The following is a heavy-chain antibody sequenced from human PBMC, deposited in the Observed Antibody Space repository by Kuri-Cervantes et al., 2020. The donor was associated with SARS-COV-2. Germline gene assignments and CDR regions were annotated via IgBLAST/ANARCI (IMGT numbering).Heavy chain of an antibody. V-gene: IGHV4-39*01. CDR2: IPSAGGT. CDR3: ARQPCTSPSCYLGDDAFDI. CDR1: GGSISSPNYD. J-gene: IGHJ3*02. D-gene: IGHD2-2*01. Sequence: GSLRLSCTVSGGSISSPNYDWGWIRQPPGKGLEWIGSIPSAGGTYYSPFLKSRVTISVDTSKNQFSLKLTSVTAADTAVYYCARQPCTSPSCYLGDDAFDIWGQGAMVTVSS.